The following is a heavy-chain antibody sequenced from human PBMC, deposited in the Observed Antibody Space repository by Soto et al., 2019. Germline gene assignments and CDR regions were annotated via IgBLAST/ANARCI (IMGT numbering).Heavy chain of an antibody. CDR2: IKSKTDGGTT. Sequence: EVQLVESGGGLVKPGGSLRLSCAASGFTFSNAWMNWVRQAPGKGLEWVGRIKSKTDGGTTDYAAPVKGRFTISRDDSKNTLYLQMNSLKTEDTAVYYCTTGVVWGWWRYYYDSSYRTDYYGMDVWGQGTTVTVSS. CDR3: TTGVVWGWWRYYYDSSYRTDYYGMDV. D-gene: IGHD3-22*01. CDR1: GFTFSNAW. J-gene: IGHJ6*02. V-gene: IGHV3-15*07.